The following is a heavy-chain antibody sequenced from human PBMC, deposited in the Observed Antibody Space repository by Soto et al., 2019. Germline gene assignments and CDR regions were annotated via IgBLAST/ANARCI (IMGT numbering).Heavy chain of an antibody. CDR3: VRDFGWYFRSGYMDV. CDR1: GFDFTSYS. CDR2: INEDSSYI. J-gene: IGHJ6*03. V-gene: IGHV3-21*02. D-gene: IGHD3-3*01. Sequence: EVQLVESGGGLVKPGGSLRLSCAASGFDFTSYSMNWVRRAPGKGLEWVSSINEDSSYIYYAHSLRGRFTISRDNAKESLYLQMNSLRAEHTAVYYCVRDFGWYFRSGYMDVWGDGATVTVSS.